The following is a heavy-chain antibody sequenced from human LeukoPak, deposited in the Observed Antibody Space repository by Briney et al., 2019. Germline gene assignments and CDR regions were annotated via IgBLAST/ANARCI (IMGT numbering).Heavy chain of an antibody. Sequence: SSETLSLTCTVSGDSISSSSYCWDWIRQPPGKGLEWIGNIYNSANTHYNPSLKTRITMSVDTSKNQFSLKLNSVTAADTGIYYCARHSRSAYTGYENAFDIWGQGTMVTASS. CDR2: IYNSANT. D-gene: IGHD5-12*01. J-gene: IGHJ3*02. V-gene: IGHV4-39*01. CDR1: GDSISSSSYC. CDR3: ARHSRSAYTGYENAFDI.